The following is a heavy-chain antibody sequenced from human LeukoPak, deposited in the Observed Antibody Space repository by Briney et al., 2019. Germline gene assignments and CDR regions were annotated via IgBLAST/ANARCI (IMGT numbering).Heavy chain of an antibody. V-gene: IGHV3-7*01. CDR1: GFTFSSYW. J-gene: IGHJ6*02. Sequence: PGGSLRLSCAASGFTFSSYWMSWVRQAPGKGLEWVANIKQDGSEKYYVDSVKGRFTISRDNAKNSLYLQMNSLRAEDTAVYYCARNGDLGYCSGGSRYRTHNYYYGMDVWGQGTTVTVSS. D-gene: IGHD2-15*01. CDR2: IKQDGSEK. CDR3: ARNGDLGYCSGGSRYRTHNYYYGMDV.